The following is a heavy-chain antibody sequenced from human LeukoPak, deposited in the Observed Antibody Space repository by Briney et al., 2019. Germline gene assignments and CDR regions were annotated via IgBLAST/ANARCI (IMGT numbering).Heavy chain of an antibody. Sequence: PGGSLRLSCAASGFTFSSYSMSWVRQAPGKGLEWVSSISSSSSYIYYADSVKGRFTISRDNAKNSLYLQMNSLRAEDTAVYYCARGQWELLSYYYYMDVWGKGTTVTVSS. CDR2: ISSSSSYI. D-gene: IGHD1-26*01. V-gene: IGHV3-21*01. CDR1: GFTFSSYS. CDR3: ARGQWELLSYYYYMDV. J-gene: IGHJ6*03.